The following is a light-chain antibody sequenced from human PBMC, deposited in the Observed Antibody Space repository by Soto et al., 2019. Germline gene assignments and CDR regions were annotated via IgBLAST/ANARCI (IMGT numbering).Light chain of an antibody. Sequence: EVVMTQSPVTLSVSPGERATLSCRASQSVYGSLAWYQQKPGQAPRLLIRGASNRATDIPARFSGSGSGTEFSLTINGLQSDDFAVYYCQQYKYWPLTFGGGTKVEIK. CDR3: QQYKYWPLT. J-gene: IGKJ4*01. CDR2: GAS. V-gene: IGKV3-15*01. CDR1: QSVYGS.